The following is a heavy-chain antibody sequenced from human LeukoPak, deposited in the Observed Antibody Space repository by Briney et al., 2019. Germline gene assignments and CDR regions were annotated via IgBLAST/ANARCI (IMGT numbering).Heavy chain of an antibody. V-gene: IGHV4-59*01. CDR3: ARDRRRELLHAFDI. J-gene: IGHJ3*02. CDR1: GGSFSNYF. Sequence: SETLSLTCTVSGGSFSNYFWSWIRQPPGKGLEWIAYVHYSESTNYNPSLKSRVTISLDTSKIQFSLELSSVTAADTAVYYCARDRRRELLHAFDIWGQGTMVTVSS. D-gene: IGHD1-26*01. CDR2: VHYSEST.